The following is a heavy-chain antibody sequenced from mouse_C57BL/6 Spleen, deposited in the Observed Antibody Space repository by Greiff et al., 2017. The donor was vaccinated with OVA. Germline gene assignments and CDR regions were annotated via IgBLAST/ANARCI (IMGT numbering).Heavy chain of an antibody. D-gene: IGHD2-5*01. V-gene: IGHV1-18*01. CDR3: ARKPSYYSNWFAY. CDR1: GYTFTDYN. Sequence: EVQRVESGPELVKPGASVKIPCKASGYTFTDYNMDWVKQSHGKSLEWIGDINPNNGGTIYNQKFKGKATLTVDKSSSTAYMELRSLTSEDTAVYYCARKPSYYSNWFAYWGQGTLVTVSA. J-gene: IGHJ3*01. CDR2: INPNNGGT.